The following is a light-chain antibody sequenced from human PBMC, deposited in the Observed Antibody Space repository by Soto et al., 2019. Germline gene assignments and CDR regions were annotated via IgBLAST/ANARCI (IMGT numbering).Light chain of an antibody. CDR1: SADVSSSNF. J-gene: IGLJ1*01. Sequence: QSALTQPASVSGSPGQSITISCTGISADVSSSNFVSWYQHRPGKAPSLILYDVSHRPSGVSNRFSGSKAGDTASLTIAGLQLEDEADYYCTSYRSGPLYVFGTGTKVTVL. CDR2: DVS. V-gene: IGLV2-14*03. CDR3: TSYRSGPLYV.